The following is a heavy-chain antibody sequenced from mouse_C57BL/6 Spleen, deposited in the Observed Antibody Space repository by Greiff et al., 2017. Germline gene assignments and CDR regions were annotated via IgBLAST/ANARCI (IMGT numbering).Heavy chain of an antibody. Sequence: VQGVESGPGLVQPSQSLSITCTVSGFSLTSYGVHWVRQSPGKGLEWLGVIWSGGSTDYNAAFISRLSISKDNSKSQVFFKMNSLQADDAAIYYCARKGANWDYFDYWGQGTTLTVSS. J-gene: IGHJ2*01. V-gene: IGHV2-2*01. CDR3: ARKGANWDYFDY. CDR1: GFSLTSYG. CDR2: IWSGGST. D-gene: IGHD4-1*01.